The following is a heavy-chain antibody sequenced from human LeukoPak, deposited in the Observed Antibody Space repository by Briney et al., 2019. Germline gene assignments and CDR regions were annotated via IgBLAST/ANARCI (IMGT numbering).Heavy chain of an antibody. Sequence: GESLRLSCAASGFTFSSYAMSWVRQAPGKGLEWVSAISGSGGNTYYADSVKGRFTISRDNSKNTLYLQMSSLGAEDTAVYYCASHAITMVRGVIVYWGQGTLVTVSS. CDR3: ASHAITMVRGVIVY. J-gene: IGHJ4*02. CDR1: GFTFSSYA. D-gene: IGHD3-10*01. V-gene: IGHV3-23*01. CDR2: ISGSGGNT.